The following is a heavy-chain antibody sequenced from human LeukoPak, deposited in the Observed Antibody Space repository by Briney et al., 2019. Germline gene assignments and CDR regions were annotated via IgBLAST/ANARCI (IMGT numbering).Heavy chain of an antibody. Sequence: ASVRVSRKASRYTFSTYGISWVRQAPGQGVEWMGWIRAYNGNTNYAHRLQGRVTMTTDTSTRTAYMELRSLRSDDTAVYYCASGGDSDAAEYFQHWGQGTLVTVSS. CDR1: RYTFSTYG. D-gene: IGHD4-23*01. CDR3: ASGGDSDAAEYFQH. J-gene: IGHJ1*01. CDR2: IRAYNGNT. V-gene: IGHV1-18*04.